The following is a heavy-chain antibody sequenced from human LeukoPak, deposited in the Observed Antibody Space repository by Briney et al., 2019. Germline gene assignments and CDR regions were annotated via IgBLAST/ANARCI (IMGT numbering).Heavy chain of an antibody. CDR2: INSDGSST. V-gene: IGHV3-74*01. D-gene: IGHD3-22*01. CDR3: ARELYDSSGYYPYYYYYGMDV. Sequence: GGSLRLSCAASGFTFSSYWMHWVRQAPGKGLVWVSRINSDGSSTSYADSVKGRFTISRDNAKNTLYLQMNSLRAEDTAVYYCARELYDSSGYYPYYYYYGMDVWGQGTTVTVSS. CDR1: GFTFSSYW. J-gene: IGHJ6*02.